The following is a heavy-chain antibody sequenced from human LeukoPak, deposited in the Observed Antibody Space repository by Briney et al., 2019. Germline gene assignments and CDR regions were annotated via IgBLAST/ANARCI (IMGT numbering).Heavy chain of an antibody. J-gene: IGHJ5*02. CDR1: GGTFISYA. CDR3: ARDRGHYDYVLGELSSPNNWFDP. CDR2: IIPIFGTA. D-gene: IGHD3-16*02. V-gene: IGHV1-69*13. Sequence: SVKVSCKASGGTFISYAISWVRQAPGQGLEWMGGIIPIFGTANYAQKFQGRVTITADESTSTAYMELSSLRSEDTAVYYCARDRGHYDYVLGELSSPNNWFDPWGQGTLVTVSS.